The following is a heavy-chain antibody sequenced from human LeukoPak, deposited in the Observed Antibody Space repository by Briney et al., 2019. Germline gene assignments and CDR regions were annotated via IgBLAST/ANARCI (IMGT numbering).Heavy chain of an antibody. Sequence: GESLNISCKGSGYTFSSYWIGWVRQMPGKGLEWMGIIYPGDSDIRYSPSFQGQVTISADKSISTAYLQWSNLKASDTAMYFCARPRDSSSQYYFDYWGQGTLVTVSS. CDR3: ARPRDSSSQYYFDY. V-gene: IGHV5-51*01. CDR2: IYPGDSDI. CDR1: GYTFSSYW. J-gene: IGHJ4*02. D-gene: IGHD6-6*01.